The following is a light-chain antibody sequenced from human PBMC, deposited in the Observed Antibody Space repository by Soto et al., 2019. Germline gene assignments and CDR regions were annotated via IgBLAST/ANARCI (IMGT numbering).Light chain of an antibody. CDR1: QSVSSN. V-gene: IGKV3-15*01. CDR2: GAS. J-gene: IGKJ5*01. CDR3: QQYNNWPIT. Sequence: EIVMTQPPATLPVSPGERATLSCRASQSVSSNLAWYQQKPGQAPRLLIYGASTRATGIPARFSGSGSGTEFTLTISSLQSEDFAVYYCQQYNNWPITFDQGTRLEIK.